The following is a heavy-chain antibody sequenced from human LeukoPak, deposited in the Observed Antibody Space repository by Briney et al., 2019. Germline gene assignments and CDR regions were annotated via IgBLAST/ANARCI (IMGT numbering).Heavy chain of an antibody. J-gene: IGHJ5*02. CDR1: GGTFSSYA. D-gene: IGHD3-10*01. Sequence: SVKVSCKASGGTFSSYAISWVRQAPGQGLEWMGRIIPILGIANYAQKFQGRVTITADKSTSTAYMELSSLRSEDTAVYYCAKNGEDNWFDPRGQGTLVTVSS. CDR2: IIPILGIA. CDR3: AKNGEDNWFDP. V-gene: IGHV1-69*04.